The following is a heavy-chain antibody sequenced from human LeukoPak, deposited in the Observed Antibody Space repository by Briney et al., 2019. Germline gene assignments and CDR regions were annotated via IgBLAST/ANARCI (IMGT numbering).Heavy chain of an antibody. V-gene: IGHV1-2*02. CDR2: INPNSGGT. CDR1: GYTFTGYY. Sequence: GASVKVSCKASGYTFTGYYMHWVRQAPGQGLEWMGWINPNSGGTNYAQKSQGRVTMTRDTSISTAYMELSRLRSDDTAVYYCARDHVSLWFGELLALDPWGQGTLVTVSS. J-gene: IGHJ5*02. D-gene: IGHD3-10*01. CDR3: ARDHVSLWFGELLALDP.